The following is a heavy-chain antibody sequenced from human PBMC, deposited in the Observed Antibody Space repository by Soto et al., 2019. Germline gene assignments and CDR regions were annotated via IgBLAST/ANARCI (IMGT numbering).Heavy chain of an antibody. Sequence: QVQLQESGPGLVKPSQTLSLTCTVSGGSISSGDYYWSWIRQPPGKGLEWIGYIYYSGSTYYNPSLQSRVTISVDTSKNQFSLKLSSVTAADTAVYYCARVAAVVANVLDYWGQGTLVTVSS. CDR1: GGSISSGDYY. CDR2: IYYSGST. V-gene: IGHV4-30-4*01. J-gene: IGHJ4*02. D-gene: IGHD2-15*01. CDR3: ARVAAVVANVLDY.